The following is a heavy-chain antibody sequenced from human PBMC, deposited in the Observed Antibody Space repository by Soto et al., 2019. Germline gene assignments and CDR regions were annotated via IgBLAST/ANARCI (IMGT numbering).Heavy chain of an antibody. J-gene: IGHJ3*02. V-gene: IGHV3-23*01. CDR1: GFTFSSYA. CDR3: ATGIAVAGIPAFKNDAFDI. CDR2: ISGSGGST. Sequence: GGSLRLSCAASGFTFSSYAMSWVRQAPGKGLEWVSAISGSGGSTYYADSVKGRFTISRDNSKNTLYLQMNSLRAEDTAVYYCATGIAVAGIPAFKNDAFDIRGQGIMVTVSS. D-gene: IGHD6-19*01.